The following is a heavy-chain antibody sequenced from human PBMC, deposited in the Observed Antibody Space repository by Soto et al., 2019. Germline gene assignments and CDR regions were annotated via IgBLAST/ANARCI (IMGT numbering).Heavy chain of an antibody. CDR2: MNPNNVNT. V-gene: IGHV1-8*01. Sequence: QVQLVQSGAEVKKPGASVKVSCKASGYTFTSYDINWVRQATGHGLEWMGWMNPNNVNTGYAQKFQGRVTMTKNTSISTAYMELSNLRSEDTAVYYCARGYADPSKYYYYMDVWGKRTTVTVSS. J-gene: IGHJ6*03. CDR1: GYTFTSYD. CDR3: ARGYADPSKYYYYMDV. D-gene: IGHD2-8*01.